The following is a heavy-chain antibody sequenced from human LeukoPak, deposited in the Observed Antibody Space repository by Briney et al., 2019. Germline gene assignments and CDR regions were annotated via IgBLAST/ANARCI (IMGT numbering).Heavy chain of an antibody. CDR2: IYHSGST. D-gene: IGHD3-22*01. CDR3: ARAPELPSGYYYSYYYYGMDV. J-gene: IGHJ6*02. V-gene: IGHV4-30-2*01. CDR1: GGSISSGGYS. Sequence: MASETLSLTCAVSGGSISSGGYSWSWIRQPPGKGLEWIGYIYHSGSTYYNPSLKSRVTISVDRSKNQFSLKLSSVTAADTAVYYCARAPELPSGYYYSYYYYGMDVWGQGTTVTVSS.